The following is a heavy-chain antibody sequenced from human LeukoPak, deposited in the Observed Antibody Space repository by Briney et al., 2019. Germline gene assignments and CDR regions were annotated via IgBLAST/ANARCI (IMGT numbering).Heavy chain of an antibody. V-gene: IGHV3-30-3*01. CDR3: ARDDSSGYYWYYFDY. J-gene: IGHJ4*02. Sequence: GGSLRLSCAASGFIFSSYAMHWVRQAPGKGLEWVAVISYDGSVKYFADSVKGRFTISRDNSKNTLYLQMNSLRAEDTAVYYCARDDSSGYYWYYFDYWGQRTLVTVSS. CDR2: ISYDGSVK. CDR1: GFIFSSYA. D-gene: IGHD3-22*01.